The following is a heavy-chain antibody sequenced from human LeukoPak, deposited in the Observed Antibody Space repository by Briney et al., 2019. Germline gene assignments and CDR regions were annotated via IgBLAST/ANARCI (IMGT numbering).Heavy chain of an antibody. CDR1: GGSISSYY. Sequence: PSETLSLTXTVSGGSISSYYWSWLRQPPGKGLEWIGYIYYSGSTNYNPSLKSRVTISVDTSKNQFSLKLSSVTAADTAVYYCARGSLEWLAHETLNWFDPWGQGTLVTVSS. V-gene: IGHV4-59*01. J-gene: IGHJ5*02. CDR2: IYYSGST. CDR3: ARGSLEWLAHETLNWFDP. D-gene: IGHD3-3*01.